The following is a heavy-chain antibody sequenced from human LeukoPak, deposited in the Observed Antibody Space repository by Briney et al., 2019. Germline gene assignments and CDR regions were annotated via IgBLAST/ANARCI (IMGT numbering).Heavy chain of an antibody. J-gene: IGHJ4*02. Sequence: ASVKVSCKASGYTFTGYYMHWVRQAPGQGLEWMGRINPNSGGTSYAQKFRGRVTMTRDTSISTAYMELSRLRSDDTAVYYCARLPGYGDSMGDYWGQGTLVTVSS. V-gene: IGHV1-2*06. D-gene: IGHD4-17*01. CDR3: ARLPGYGDSMGDY. CDR1: GYTFTGYY. CDR2: INPNSGGT.